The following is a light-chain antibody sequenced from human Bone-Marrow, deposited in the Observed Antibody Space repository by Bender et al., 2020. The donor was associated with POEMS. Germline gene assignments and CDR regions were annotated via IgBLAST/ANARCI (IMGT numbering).Light chain of an antibody. Sequence: SYVLTQPPSVSVAPGQTASLTCGGNNIGSEGVHWYQQKPGQAPVLVVYDASDRPSGIPERFSGSNSGNTATLTISRVEAADEADYYCQMWDTRSDHAWVFGGGTKLTVL. CDR3: QMWDTRSDHAWV. CDR1: NIGSEG. CDR2: DAS. V-gene: IGLV3-21*02. J-gene: IGLJ3*02.